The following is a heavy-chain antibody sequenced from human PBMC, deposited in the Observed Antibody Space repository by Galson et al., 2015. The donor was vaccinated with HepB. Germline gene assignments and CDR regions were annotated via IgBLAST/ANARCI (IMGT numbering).Heavy chain of an antibody. Sequence: SLRLSCAASGFTFSSYSMNWVRQAPGKGLEWVSYISSSSSTIYYADSVKGRFTISRDNAKNSLYLQMNSLRAEDTAVYYCARDQGLWFGEVYFHWGQGTLVTVPS. CDR3: ARDQGLWFGEVYFH. J-gene: IGHJ4*02. V-gene: IGHV3-48*01. D-gene: IGHD3-10*01. CDR1: GFTFSSYS. CDR2: ISSSSSTI.